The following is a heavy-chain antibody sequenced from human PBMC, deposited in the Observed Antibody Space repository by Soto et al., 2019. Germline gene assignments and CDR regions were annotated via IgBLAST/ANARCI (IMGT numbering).Heavy chain of an antibody. J-gene: IGHJ6*01. V-gene: IGHV3-33*01. Sequence: QVQLVESGGGVVQPGRSLRLSCEASGFTFSSYGMHLVRQAPGKGLEWVAVIWYDGSNKYYADSVKVRFTISRDNSKNTLYLLMNSRRAEDTAVYYCARGWYYYGMDVWGQGTTVTVSS. CDR1: GFTFSSYG. D-gene: IGHD2-15*01. CDR2: IWYDGSNK. CDR3: ARGWYYYGMDV.